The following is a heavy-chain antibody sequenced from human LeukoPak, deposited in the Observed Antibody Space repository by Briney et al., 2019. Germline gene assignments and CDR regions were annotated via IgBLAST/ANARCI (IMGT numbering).Heavy chain of an antibody. Sequence: GWSLRLSCAASGFTFSNYGMHWLRQAPGRGLEWVAVIWYDGSTKYYADSVKGRFTISRDNSKNMLYLQMNSLRAGDTAVYYCAANFDFWGQGTLVTVSS. CDR1: GFTFSNYG. CDR2: IWYDGSTK. V-gene: IGHV3-33*01. J-gene: IGHJ4*02. CDR3: AANFDF.